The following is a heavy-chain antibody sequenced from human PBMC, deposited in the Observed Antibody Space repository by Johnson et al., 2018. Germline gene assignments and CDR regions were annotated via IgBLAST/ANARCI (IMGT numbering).Heavy chain of an antibody. D-gene: IGHD3-10*02. CDR3: AKMIGGEFGAFDI. CDR1: GFTFSRYG. Sequence: QPGMALRLSCAASGFTFSRYGMHWVRQAPGKGLEWVAVVWYDGSNKYYVDSVKGRFTISRDNSKNTLYLKMNSLRAEDTAVYYCAKMIGGEFGAFDIWGQGTMVTVSS. V-gene: IGHV3-33*06. CDR2: VWYDGSNK. J-gene: IGHJ3*02.